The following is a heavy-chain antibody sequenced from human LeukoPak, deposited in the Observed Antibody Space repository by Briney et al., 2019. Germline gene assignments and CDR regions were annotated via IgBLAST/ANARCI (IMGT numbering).Heavy chain of an antibody. V-gene: IGHV4-59*08. CDR1: GGSISSYY. CDR3: ARGNWNYGWEGYYYYGMDV. Sequence: SETLSLTCTVSGGSISSYYWSWIRQPPGKGLEWIGYIYYSGSTNYNPSLTSRVTISVDTSKNQFSLKLSSVTAADTAVYYCARGNWNYGWEGYYYYGMDVWGQGTTVTVSS. D-gene: IGHD1-7*01. J-gene: IGHJ6*02. CDR2: IYYSGST.